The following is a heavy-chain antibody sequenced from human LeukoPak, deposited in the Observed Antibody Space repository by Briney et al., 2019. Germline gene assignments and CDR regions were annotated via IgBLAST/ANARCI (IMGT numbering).Heavy chain of an antibody. D-gene: IGHD5-18*01. CDR2: ISGSGGST. Sequence: GGTLRLSCTASRFTFSPDGMSWVRQAPGKGLEWVSAISGSGGSTYYADSVKGRFTISRDNSKNTLYLQMNSRRAEDTAVYYCTRSYGYGVDAFDIWGQGTMVTVSS. J-gene: IGHJ3*02. V-gene: IGHV3-23*01. CDR1: RFTFSPDG. CDR3: TRSYGYGVDAFDI.